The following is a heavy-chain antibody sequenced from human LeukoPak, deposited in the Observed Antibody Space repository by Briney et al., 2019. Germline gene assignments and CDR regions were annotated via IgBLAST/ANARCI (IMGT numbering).Heavy chain of an antibody. CDR2: INPSGGST. CDR3: ARRYYDSSGYFLADY. CDR1: GYTLTSYY. V-gene: IGHV1-46*01. D-gene: IGHD3-22*01. Sequence: ASVKVSCKASGYTLTSYYMHWVRQAPGQGLEWMGIINPSGGSTSYAQKLQGRVTMTTDTSTSTAYMELRSLRSDDTAVYYCARRYYDSSGYFLADYWGQGTLVTVSS. J-gene: IGHJ4*02.